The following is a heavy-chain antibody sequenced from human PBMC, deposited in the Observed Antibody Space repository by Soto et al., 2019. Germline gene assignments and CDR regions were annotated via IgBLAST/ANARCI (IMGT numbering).Heavy chain of an antibody. V-gene: IGHV1-2*02. Sequence: ASRKVSCKDSGDTFTGSAMHWVRQAPGQGREWMGWINPNSDRTTYAKKFQGRVTMTRNTSISTADMELSRLRSDGMAVYYCARVEGLDYCGHGALAPV. CDR3: ARVEGLDY. CDR1: GDTFTGSA. D-gene: IGHD3-22*01. CDR2: INPNSDRT. J-gene: IGHJ4*01.